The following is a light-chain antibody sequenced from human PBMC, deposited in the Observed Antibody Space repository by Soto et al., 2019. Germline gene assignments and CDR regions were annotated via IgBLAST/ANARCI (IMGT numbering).Light chain of an antibody. CDR3: QQYNNWPPNT. J-gene: IGKJ2*01. Sequence: EIVLTQSPATLSLSPGDKATLSCRASPSVSSYLAWYQQKPGQAPRLLMYDASIRATGIPARFSGTGSERDFTLTISSLQSEDFAVYYCQQYNNWPPNTFGQGTKLEIK. CDR2: DAS. CDR1: PSVSSY. V-gene: IGKV3-11*02.